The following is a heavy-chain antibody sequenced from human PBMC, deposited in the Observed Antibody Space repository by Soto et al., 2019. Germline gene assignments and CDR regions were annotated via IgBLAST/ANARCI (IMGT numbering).Heavy chain of an antibody. V-gene: IGHV4-4*02. CDR3: ARVEFYCSCGSCLGLFEP. CDR1: SGSISSSNW. CDR2: IYHSGST. Sequence: QVQLQESGPGLVKPSGTLSLTCAVSSGSISSSNWWSWVRQPPGKGLEWIGEIYHSGSTNYNPSLKSRVDLSVDKSQNQFSLKLGSVTAADTAVYYCARVEFYCSCGSCLGLFEPWGQGTPVTVSS. D-gene: IGHD2-15*01. J-gene: IGHJ5*02.